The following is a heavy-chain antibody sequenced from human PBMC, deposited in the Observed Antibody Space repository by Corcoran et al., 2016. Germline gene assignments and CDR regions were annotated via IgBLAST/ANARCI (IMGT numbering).Heavy chain of an antibody. CDR1: GGSFSGYY. J-gene: IGHJ4*02. CDR2: INHSGST. V-gene: IGHV4-34*01. CDR3: ARVLGYCSGGSCYSFDY. D-gene: IGHD2-15*01. Sequence: QLQQWGAGLLKPSETLSLTCAVYGGSFSGYYWSWIRQPPGKGLEWIGEINHSGSTNYNPSLKSRVTISVDTSKNQFSLKLSSVTAADTAVYYCARVLGYCSGGSCYSFDYWGQGTLVTVSS.